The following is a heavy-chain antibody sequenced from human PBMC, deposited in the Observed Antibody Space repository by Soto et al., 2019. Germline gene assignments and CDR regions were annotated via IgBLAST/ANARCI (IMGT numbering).Heavy chain of an antibody. CDR3: ARDVTYYYDSSGYQRWFDP. Sequence: SETLSLTCTVSGGSISSGDYYWSWIRQPPWKGLEWIGYIYYSGSTYYNPSLKSRVTISVDTSKNQFSLKLSSVTAADTAVYYCARDVTYYYDSSGYQRWFDPWXQGTLLTVSS. CDR2: IYYSGST. V-gene: IGHV4-30-4*01. D-gene: IGHD3-22*01. J-gene: IGHJ5*02. CDR1: GGSISSGDYY.